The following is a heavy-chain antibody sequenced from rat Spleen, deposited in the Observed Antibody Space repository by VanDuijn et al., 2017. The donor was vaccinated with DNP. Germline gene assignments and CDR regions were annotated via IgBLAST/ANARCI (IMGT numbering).Heavy chain of an antibody. CDR1: GFTFNDYN. CDR2: IIYDGSRT. Sequence: EVQLVESGGGLVQPGRSLKLSCVASGFTFNDYNMAWVRQAPKKGLEWVATIIYDGSRTYYRDSVKGRFTFSRNNIKSTLYLQMDSLRSEDTATYYCATGTFAYWGQGTLVTVSS. CDR3: ATGTFAY. J-gene: IGHJ3*01. V-gene: IGHV5S10*01.